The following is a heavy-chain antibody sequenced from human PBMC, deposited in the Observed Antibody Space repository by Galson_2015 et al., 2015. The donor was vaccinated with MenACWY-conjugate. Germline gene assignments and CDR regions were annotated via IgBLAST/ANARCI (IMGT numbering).Heavy chain of an antibody. CDR3: ARSSGMDV. CDR2: IKKDGSEK. Sequence: SLRLSCAASGFTFRNYWMTWVRQAPGKGLEWVASIKKDGSEKYYADSVKGRLTISRDNSRNTLYLQMNSLRAEDTAVYFCARSSGMDVWGQGTTVTVSS. CDR1: GFTFRNYW. J-gene: IGHJ6*02. V-gene: IGHV3-7*03.